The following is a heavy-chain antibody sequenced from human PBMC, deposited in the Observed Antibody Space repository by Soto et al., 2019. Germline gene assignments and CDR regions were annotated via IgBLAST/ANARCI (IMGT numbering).Heavy chain of an antibody. V-gene: IGHV1-2*02. D-gene: IGHD5-12*01. CDR3: ARVNRIVACDY. J-gene: IGHJ4*02. CDR2: INPNSGGT. Sequence: ASVKVSCKASGYTFSDYYIHWVRQAPGQGLEWMGWINPNSGGTKYAPKFQGGVTMTRDTSKNQFSLKLSSVTAADTAVYYCARVNRIVACDYWGQGTLVTVSS. CDR1: GYTFSDYY.